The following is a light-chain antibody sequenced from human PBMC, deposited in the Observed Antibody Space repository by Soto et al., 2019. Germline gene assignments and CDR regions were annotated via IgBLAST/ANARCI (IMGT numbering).Light chain of an antibody. CDR3: QQYETSPRT. V-gene: IGKV3-20*01. CDR1: QSVSSNF. J-gene: IGKJ1*01. Sequence: ELVLTQSPGTLSLSPGERTTLSCRASQSVSSNFLDWYQQKPGQATRLLIYGASSRATGIPDRGSGRGAGTDGTRTISRLETEEGAVYYCQQYETSPRTFGQGTKVDI. CDR2: GAS.